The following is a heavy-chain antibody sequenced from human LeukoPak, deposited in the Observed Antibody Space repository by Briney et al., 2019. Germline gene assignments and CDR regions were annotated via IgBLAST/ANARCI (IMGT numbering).Heavy chain of an antibody. J-gene: IGHJ4*02. CDR1: GFTFRTYG. Sequence: GGSLRLSCAASGFTFRTYGMNWVRRAPGKGLEWVSGIGPSGDRTYYADSVKGRFTISRDNSKNTLYLQMNSLRAEDTAVYYCAKDVNLKWELPHFDYWGQGTLVTVSS. D-gene: IGHD1-26*01. CDR3: AKDVNLKWELPHFDY. V-gene: IGHV3-23*01. CDR2: IGPSGDRT.